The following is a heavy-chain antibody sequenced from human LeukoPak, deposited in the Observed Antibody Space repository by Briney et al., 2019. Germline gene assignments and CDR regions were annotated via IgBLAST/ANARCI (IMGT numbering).Heavy chain of an antibody. D-gene: IGHD1-14*01. Sequence: ASVKVSCKAFGYTFTSYAMHWVRQAPGQRLEWMGWINAGNGNTKYSQKFQGRVTITRDTSASTAYMELCSLRSEDTAVYYCAREGTDYYGMDVWGQGTTVTVSS. CDR3: AREGTDYYGMDV. CDR2: INAGNGNT. J-gene: IGHJ6*02. CDR1: GYTFTSYA. V-gene: IGHV1-3*01.